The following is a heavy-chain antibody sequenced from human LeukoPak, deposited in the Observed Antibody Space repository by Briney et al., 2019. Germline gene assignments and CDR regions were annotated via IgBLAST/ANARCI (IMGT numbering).Heavy chain of an antibody. CDR1: GDSISSTSYY. CDR2: TYNSGTT. Sequence: SETLSLTCTVSGDSISSTSYYWDWIRQPPGKGLEWIGSTYNSGTTYYNPSLKSRVTISVDTSKNQFSLKVSSVTAADTAVYYCASRVYGLGSFNYWGQGTLVTVSS. CDR3: ASRVYGLGSFNY. D-gene: IGHD3-10*01. J-gene: IGHJ4*02. V-gene: IGHV4-39*01.